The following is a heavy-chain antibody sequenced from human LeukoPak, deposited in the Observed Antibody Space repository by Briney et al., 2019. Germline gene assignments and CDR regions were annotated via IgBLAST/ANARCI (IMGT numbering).Heavy chain of an antibody. CDR2: IYYSGST. D-gene: IGHD5-12*01. Sequence: PSETLSLTCTVSGGSISSYYWSWIRQPPGKGLEWIGYIYYSGSTNYNPPLKSRVTISVDTSKNQFSLKLSSVTAADTAVYYCARQLVATGIDCWGQGTLVTVSS. J-gene: IGHJ4*02. CDR1: GGSISSYY. CDR3: ARQLVATGIDC. V-gene: IGHV4-59*08.